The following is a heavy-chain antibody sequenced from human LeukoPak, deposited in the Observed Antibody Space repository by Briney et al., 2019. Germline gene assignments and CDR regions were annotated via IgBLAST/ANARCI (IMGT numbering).Heavy chain of an antibody. CDR2: IYYSGST. J-gene: IGHJ4*02. Sequence: PSETLSLTCAVSGESLSLYYWSWIRQPPGKGLEWIGYIYYSGSTNYNPSLKSRVTISVDTSKNQFSLKLRSVTAADTAVYYCARVTGYVIEDNFDYWGQGTLVTVSS. CDR3: ARVTGYVIEDNFDY. V-gene: IGHV4-59*01. D-gene: IGHD2-15*01. CDR1: GESLSLYY.